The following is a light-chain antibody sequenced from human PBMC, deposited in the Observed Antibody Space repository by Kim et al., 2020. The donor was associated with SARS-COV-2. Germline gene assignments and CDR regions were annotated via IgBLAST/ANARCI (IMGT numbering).Light chain of an antibody. V-gene: IGKV1-13*02. Sequence: AVQLTQSPSSLSASVGDRVTITCRASQGISSALAWYQLKPGKGLRVLIFDVSSLQSGVPSRFSGSGSGTDFTLTISSLQPEDFATYYCQQFNSYPLTFGGGTKVDIK. CDR2: DVS. CDR1: QGISSA. CDR3: QQFNSYPLT. J-gene: IGKJ4*01.